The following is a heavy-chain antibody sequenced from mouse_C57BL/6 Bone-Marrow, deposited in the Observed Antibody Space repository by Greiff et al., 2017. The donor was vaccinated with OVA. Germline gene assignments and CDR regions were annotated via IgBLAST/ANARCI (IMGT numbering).Heavy chain of an antibody. V-gene: IGHV1-76*01. CDR2: IYPGSGNT. CDR1: GYTFTDYY. J-gene: IGHJ2*01. Sequence: QVQLQQSGAELVRPGASVKLSCKASGYTFTDYYINWVKQRPGQGLEWIARIYPGSGNTYYNEKFKGKATLTAEKSSSTAYMQLSSLTSEDSAVYFCAIDYLRDFDYWGQGTTLTVSS. D-gene: IGHD3-2*02. CDR3: AIDYLRDFDY.